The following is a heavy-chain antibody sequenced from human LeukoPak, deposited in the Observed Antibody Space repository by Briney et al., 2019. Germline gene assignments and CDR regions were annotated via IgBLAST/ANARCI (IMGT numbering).Heavy chain of an antibody. D-gene: IGHD3-10*01. Sequence: PGGSLRLSCAASGFTFSNYGMSWVRQAPGKGLKWVSAISASGGSTYYADSVKGRFTISRDNSKNTLYLQMNSLRAEDTAVYYCAKNMVRGVIMSSSFDYWGQGTLVTVSS. CDR1: GFTFSNYG. J-gene: IGHJ4*02. CDR2: ISASGGST. V-gene: IGHV3-23*01. CDR3: AKNMVRGVIMSSSFDY.